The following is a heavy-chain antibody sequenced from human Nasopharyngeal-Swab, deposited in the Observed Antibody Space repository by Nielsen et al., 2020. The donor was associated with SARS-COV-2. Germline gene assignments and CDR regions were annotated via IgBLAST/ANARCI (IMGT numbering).Heavy chain of an antibody. CDR3: AIDTPPKVDDHYYNTYIMHV. V-gene: IGHV1-69*10. Sequence: SVKVSCKASGHTFNIYALTWVRQAPGQGLEWMGGVIPILNFTNYAQTFQGRVTITADKSTGTGYMELSGLTPEDSALYYCAIDTPPKVDDHYYNTYIMHVWGRGTTVTVSS. D-gene: IGHD5-12*01. CDR1: GHTFNIYA. J-gene: IGHJ6*02. CDR2: VIPILNFT.